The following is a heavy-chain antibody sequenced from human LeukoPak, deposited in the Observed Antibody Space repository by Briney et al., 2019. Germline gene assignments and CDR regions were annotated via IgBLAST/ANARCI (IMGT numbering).Heavy chain of an antibody. CDR3: ASTWGY. V-gene: IGHV3-11*01. J-gene: IGHJ4*02. CDR2: ISNSGSTT. Sequence: GGSLRLSCAASGFTFSDYYMNWIRQAPGKGLEWASYISNSGSTTYYADSVKGRFTISRDNTKNSLYLQMNSLRAEDTAVYYCASTWGYWGQGTLVTVSS. CDR1: GFTFSDYY. D-gene: IGHD1-26*01.